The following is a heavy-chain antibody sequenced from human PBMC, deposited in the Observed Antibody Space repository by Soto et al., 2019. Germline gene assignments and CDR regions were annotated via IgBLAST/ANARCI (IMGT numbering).Heavy chain of an antibody. J-gene: IGHJ6*02. Sequence: ASVEPTSKASGFALTCNDLNWVRHATEQGLEWMGWMSPNSGNTGYAQKFQGRVTMTRNTSISTAYMELSSLRSEDTAVYYCASTAGIAAAGPKSYYYYYGMDVWGQGTTVTV. CDR2: MSPNSGNT. D-gene: IGHD6-13*01. V-gene: IGHV1-8*01. CDR1: GFALTCND. CDR3: ASTAGIAAAGPKSYYYYYGMDV.